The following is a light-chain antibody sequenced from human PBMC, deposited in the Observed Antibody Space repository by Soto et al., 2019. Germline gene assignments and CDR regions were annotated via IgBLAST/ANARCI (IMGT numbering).Light chain of an antibody. CDR1: QSVSTN. Sequence: EIVVTQSPGILSVSPGDRATLSCRASQSVSTNLAWYQQKPGQAPTLLIYAASTRATGIPARFTGSGSVTDFTLTISSLQSEDFAVYYCQEYSKWPLFTFGPGTRVDIK. CDR2: AAS. CDR3: QEYSKWPLFT. V-gene: IGKV3-15*01. J-gene: IGKJ3*01.